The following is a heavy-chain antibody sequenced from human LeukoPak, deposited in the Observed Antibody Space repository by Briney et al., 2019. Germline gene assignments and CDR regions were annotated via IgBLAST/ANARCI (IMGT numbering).Heavy chain of an antibody. Sequence: GASVTVSCKASGGTFSSYAISWVRQAPGQGLEWMGGIIPIFGTANYAQKFQGRVTITTDESTSTAYMELSSLRSEDTAVYYCARWPPSQHLVPKDEFYMDVWGKGTTVTVSS. CDR3: ARWPPSQHLVPKDEFYMDV. D-gene: IGHD6-13*01. CDR1: GGTFSSYA. CDR2: IIPIFGTA. J-gene: IGHJ6*03. V-gene: IGHV1-69*05.